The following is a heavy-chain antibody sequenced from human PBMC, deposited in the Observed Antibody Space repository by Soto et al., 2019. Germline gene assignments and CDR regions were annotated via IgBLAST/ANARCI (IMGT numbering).Heavy chain of an antibody. CDR1: GCTFTSYA. Sequence: SVKVSCKSSGCTFTSYAMHWVRQEPEQRLEWMGWINAGNGNTKYSQKFQGRVTITRDTSASTAYMELSSLRSEDTAVYYCAKSSRGIAATNDAFDIWGQGTMVTVSS. D-gene: IGHD6-13*01. V-gene: IGHV1-3*01. CDR2: INAGNGNT. J-gene: IGHJ3*02. CDR3: AKSSRGIAATNDAFDI.